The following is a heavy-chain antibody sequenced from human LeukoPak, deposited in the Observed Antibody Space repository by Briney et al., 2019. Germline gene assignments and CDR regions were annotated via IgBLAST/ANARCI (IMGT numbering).Heavy chain of an antibody. CDR3: ARWDSYYFDY. Sequence: SETLSLTCTVSGGSISGSSYYWGWIRQPPGKGLEWIGSIYYSGSTYYNPSLKSRVTISIDTSKNQFSLNLSSVTAADTAVYYCARWDSYYFDYWGQGTLVTVSS. CDR1: GGSISGSSYY. V-gene: IGHV4-39*07. D-gene: IGHD1-26*01. CDR2: IYYSGST. J-gene: IGHJ4*02.